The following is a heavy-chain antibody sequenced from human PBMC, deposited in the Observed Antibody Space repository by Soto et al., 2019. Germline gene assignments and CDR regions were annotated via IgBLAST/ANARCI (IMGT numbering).Heavy chain of an antibody. J-gene: IGHJ4*02. CDR2: IGGSGSRT. Sequence: DVQLLESGGGLVQPGGSLRLSCAASGLAFSNCAMSWVRQAPGKGLEWVSGIGGSGSRTYYGDSVKGRFTISRDNSNNTLFLQLNSLRAEDTAVYYCAKGKDFWSGYPFDYWGQGTLVTVSS. CDR3: AKGKDFWSGYPFDY. V-gene: IGHV3-23*01. CDR1: GLAFSNCA. D-gene: IGHD3-3*01.